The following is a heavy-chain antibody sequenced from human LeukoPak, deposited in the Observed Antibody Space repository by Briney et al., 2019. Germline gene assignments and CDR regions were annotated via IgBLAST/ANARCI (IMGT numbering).Heavy chain of an antibody. CDR2: IYYSGST. CDR1: GGSISSYY. CDR3: ARTTSGMATSSFWYFDY. V-gene: IGHV4-59*01. D-gene: IGHD5-24*01. J-gene: IGHJ4*02. Sequence: SETLSLTCTVSGGSISSYYWSWIRQPPGKGLEWIGYIYYSGSTNYNPSLKSRVTISVDTSKNQFSLKLSSVTAADTAVYYCARTTSGMATSSFWYFDYWGQGTLVTVSS.